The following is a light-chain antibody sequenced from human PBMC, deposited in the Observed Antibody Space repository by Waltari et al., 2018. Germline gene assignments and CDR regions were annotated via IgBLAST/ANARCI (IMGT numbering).Light chain of an antibody. CDR2: YDS. CDR3: QVWDANNDPGV. CDR1: NIESKS. J-gene: IGLJ1*01. V-gene: IGLV3-21*01. Sequence: SYVLTQPPSVSVAPGETATITCGGNNIESKSVHWYRQRPGQAPVLVIAYDSDRPSGSPERFPGSNSGNTATLTISRVEAGDEADYYCQVWDANNDPGVFGTGTEVTVL.